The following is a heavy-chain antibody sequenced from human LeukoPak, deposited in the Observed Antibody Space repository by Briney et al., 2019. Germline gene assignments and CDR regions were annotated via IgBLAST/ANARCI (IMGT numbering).Heavy chain of an antibody. V-gene: IGHV3-53*01. CDR1: GVTVSSNY. D-gene: IGHD6-13*01. CDR2: IYSGGST. CDR3: ARGTSSSWYTYNWFDP. Sequence: GGSLRLSCAASGVTVSSNYMSWVRQAPGKGLEWVSVIYSGGSTYYADSVKGRFTISRDNSKNTLYLQMNSLRAEDTAVYYCARGTSSSWYTYNWFDPWGQGTLVTVSS. J-gene: IGHJ5*02.